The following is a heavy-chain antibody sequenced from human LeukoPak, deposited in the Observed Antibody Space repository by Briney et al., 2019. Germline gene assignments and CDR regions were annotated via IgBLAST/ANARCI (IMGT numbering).Heavy chain of an antibody. CDR1: GFTFSSND. CDR3: AELGTTMIGGV. V-gene: IGHV3-48*03. J-gene: IGHJ6*04. Sequence: GGSLRLSCAASGFTFSSNDMNWFRQAPGKGLEWVSYISSSGSTIYSADSVKGRSTISRDNAKNSLYLQRSSLGAEDTAVYYCAELGTTMIGGVWGKGTTVTISS. CDR2: ISSSGSTI. D-gene: IGHD3-10*02.